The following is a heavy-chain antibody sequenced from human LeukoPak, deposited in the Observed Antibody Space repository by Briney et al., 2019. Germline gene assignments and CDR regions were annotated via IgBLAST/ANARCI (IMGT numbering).Heavy chain of an antibody. CDR2: IIPILGIA. J-gene: IGHJ4*02. Sequence: SVKVSCKASGYTFTSYDINWVRQATGQGLEWMGRIIPILGIANYAQKFQGRVTTTADKSTSTAYMELSSLRSEDTAVYYCAQQQLAKYYFDYWGQGTLVTVSS. CDR3: AQQQLAKYYFDY. V-gene: IGHV1-69*04. D-gene: IGHD6-13*01. CDR1: GYTFTSYD.